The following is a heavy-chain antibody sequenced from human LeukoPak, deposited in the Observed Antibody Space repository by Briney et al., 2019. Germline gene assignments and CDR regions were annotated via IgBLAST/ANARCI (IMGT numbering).Heavy chain of an antibody. J-gene: IGHJ6*02. V-gene: IGHV1-69*01. D-gene: IGHD2-2*01. CDR1: GGTFSSYA. CDR3: ARDKNVVVPAAIGSYYGMDV. CDR2: IIPIFGTA. Sequence: GSSVKVSCKASGGTFSSYAISWVRQAPGQGLEWMGGIIPIFGTANYAQKFQGRVTITADESTSTAYMELSSLRSEDTAVYYCARDKNVVVPAAIGSYYGMDVWGQGTTVTVSS.